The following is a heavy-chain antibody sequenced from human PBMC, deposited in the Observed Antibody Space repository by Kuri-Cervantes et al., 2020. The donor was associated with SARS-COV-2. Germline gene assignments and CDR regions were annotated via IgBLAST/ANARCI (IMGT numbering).Heavy chain of an antibody. CDR3: TSEKQLGPSYGRSQRLDY. CDR1: GFTFGDYA. Sequence: GESLKISCTASGFTFGDYAMSWFRQAPGKGLEWVGFIRSKAYGGTTEYAASVKGRFTISRDDSKSIAYLQMNSLKTEDTAVYYCTSEKQLGPSYGRSQRLDYWGQGTLVTSPQ. J-gene: IGHJ4*02. CDR2: IRSKAYGGTT. D-gene: IGHD6-6*01. V-gene: IGHV3-49*03.